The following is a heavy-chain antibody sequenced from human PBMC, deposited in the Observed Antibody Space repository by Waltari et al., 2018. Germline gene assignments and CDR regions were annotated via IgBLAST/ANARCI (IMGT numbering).Heavy chain of an antibody. CDR1: GGSISSHY. D-gene: IGHD3-10*01. V-gene: IGHV4-59*11. CDR3: ARSYYGSGSYYNVPFDY. Sequence: QVQLQESGPGLVKPSETLSLTCTVSGGSISSHYWSWIRQPPGKGLEWFGYIYYSGSPNYNPSLKSRVTISVDTSKNQFSLKLSSVTAADTAVYYCARSYYGSGSYYNVPFDYWGQGTLVTVSS. CDR2: IYYSGSP. J-gene: IGHJ4*02.